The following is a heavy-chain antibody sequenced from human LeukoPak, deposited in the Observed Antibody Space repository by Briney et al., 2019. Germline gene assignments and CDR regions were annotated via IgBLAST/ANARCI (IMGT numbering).Heavy chain of an antibody. CDR2: IYTSGST. J-gene: IGHJ3*02. V-gene: IGHV4-61*02. D-gene: IGHD3-3*01. CDR1: GGSISSGSYY. CDR3: ARESYYDFWSGSGGGPHDAFDI. Sequence: PSETLSLTCTVSGGSISSGSYYWSWIRQPAGKGLEWIGRIYTSGSTNYNPSLKSRVTISVDTSKNQFSLKLSSVTAADTAVYYCARESYYDFWSGSGGGPHDAFDIWGQGTMVTVSS.